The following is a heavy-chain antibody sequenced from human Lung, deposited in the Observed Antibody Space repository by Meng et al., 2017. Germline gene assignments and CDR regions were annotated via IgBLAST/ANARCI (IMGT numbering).Heavy chain of an antibody. Sequence: VPVGGSGGGLVQLGGYLKLSCAVSGVSFSDSDIHWVRQASGKGLEWVGRIGGRPKSYAAAYAAPVRGRFTISRDDSRNTAYLQMNSLKTEDSAVYYCTIYIRGHIWGQGTMVTVSS. CDR3: TIYIRGHI. CDR2: IGGRPKSYAA. D-gene: IGHD6-19*01. V-gene: IGHV3-73*01. J-gene: IGHJ3*02. CDR1: GVSFSDSD.